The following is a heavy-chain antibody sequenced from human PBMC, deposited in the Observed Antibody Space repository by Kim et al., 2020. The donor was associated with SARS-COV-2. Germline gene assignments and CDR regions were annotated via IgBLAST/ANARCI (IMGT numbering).Heavy chain of an antibody. V-gene: IGHV3-9*01. CDR1: GFTFDDYA. CDR3: AKDVARLAAAGTCFDY. D-gene: IGHD6-13*01. J-gene: IGHJ4*02. CDR2: ISWNSGSI. Sequence: GGSLRLSCAASGFTFDDYAMHWVRQAPGKGLEWVSGISWNSGSIGYADSVKGRFTISRDNAKNSLYLQMNSLRAEDTALYYCAKDVARLAAAGTCFDYWGQGTLVTVSS.